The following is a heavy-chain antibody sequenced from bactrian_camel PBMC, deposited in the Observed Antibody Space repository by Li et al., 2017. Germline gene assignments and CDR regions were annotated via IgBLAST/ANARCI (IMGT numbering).Heavy chain of an antibody. CDR2: IYNGVT. CDR1: GDTIGRYC. J-gene: IGHJ4*01. CDR3: AADYLCQLEHNNWYY. D-gene: IGHD7*01. Sequence: HVQLVESGGGSVQPGKSLRLSCVASGDTIGRYCMGWFRQAPGKEREGVATIYNGVTVYADSVKGRFTVSQGSTLGTQYLTMNSLKPDDTALYICAADYLCQLEHNNWYYQGQGTQVTVS. V-gene: IGHV3S1*01.